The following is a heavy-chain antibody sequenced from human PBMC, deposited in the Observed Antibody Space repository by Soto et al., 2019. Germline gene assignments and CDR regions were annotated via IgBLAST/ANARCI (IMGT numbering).Heavy chain of an antibody. CDR3: AKDNSHCSGGSCYGCDS. CDR1: GFTFSSYG. Sequence: QVQLVESGGGVVQPGKSLRLSCAASGFTFSSYGMHWVRQAPGKGLEWVAVISYDGSNKYYGDSVKGRFTISRDNSKNTMDLQMNSLRAEDTAVYYCAKDNSHCSGGSCYGCDSWGQGTLVTVSS. D-gene: IGHD2-15*01. J-gene: IGHJ4*02. V-gene: IGHV3-30*18. CDR2: ISYDGSNK.